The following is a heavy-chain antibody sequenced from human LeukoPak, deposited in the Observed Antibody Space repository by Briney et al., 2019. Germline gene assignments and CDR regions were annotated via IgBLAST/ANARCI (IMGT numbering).Heavy chain of an antibody. CDR3: ARGSVWSGARYFDL. D-gene: IGHD3-10*01. V-gene: IGHV3-66*01. J-gene: IGHJ2*01. CDR2: IYSGDST. Sequence: PGGSLRLSCVASEFTLSNAWMNWVRQAPGKGLEWVSVIYSGDSTYYADPVKGRFTFSRDNSKNTLYLQMNSLRAEDTAVYFCARGSVWSGARYFDLWGRGTLVTVSS. CDR1: EFTLSNAW.